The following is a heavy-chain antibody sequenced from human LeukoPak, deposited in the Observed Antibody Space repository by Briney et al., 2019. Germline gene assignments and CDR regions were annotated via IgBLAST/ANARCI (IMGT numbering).Heavy chain of an antibody. CDR2: IYTSGST. CDR3: ARHGSGSYPRFYYYYYMDV. V-gene: IGHV4-61*02. J-gene: IGHJ6*03. D-gene: IGHD1-26*01. CDR1: GGSISSGSYY. Sequence: SETLSLTCTVSGGSISSGSYYWSWIRQPAGKGLEWIGRIYTSGSTNYNPSLKSRVTISVDTSKNQFSLKLSSVTAADTAVYYCARHGSGSYPRFYYYYYMDVWGKGTTVTVSS.